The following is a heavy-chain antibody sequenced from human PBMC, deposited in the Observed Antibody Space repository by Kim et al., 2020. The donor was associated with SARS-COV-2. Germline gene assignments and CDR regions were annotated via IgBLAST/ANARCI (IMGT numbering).Heavy chain of an antibody. CDR1: GFTFSSYW. J-gene: IGHJ4*02. D-gene: IGHD6-13*01. CDR2: IKKDGSET. CDR3: ARDDQQRVGIKTIFDY. V-gene: IGHV3-7*01. Sequence: GGSLRLSCAASGFTFSSYWMSWVRQAPGKGLEWVANIKKDGSETYYVDSVKGRFTISRDNAKNSLYLQMNSLRAEDTAVYYCARDDQQRVGIKTIFDYWGQGTLVTVSS.